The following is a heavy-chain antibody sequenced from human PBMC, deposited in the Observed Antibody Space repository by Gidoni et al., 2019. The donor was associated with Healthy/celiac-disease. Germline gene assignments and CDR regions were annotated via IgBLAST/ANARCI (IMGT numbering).Heavy chain of an antibody. Sequence: EVQLLESGGGLVQPGASLRLSCAASGFTFSSYDMSGVRQAPGKGLEWVSAISGSGGSTYYADSVKGRFTISRDNSKNTLYLQMNSLRAEDTAVYYCATKAHYYDSYFDYWGQGTLVTVSS. D-gene: IGHD3-22*01. CDR3: ATKAHYYDSYFDY. J-gene: IGHJ4*02. V-gene: IGHV3-23*01. CDR1: GFTFSSYD. CDR2: ISGSGGST.